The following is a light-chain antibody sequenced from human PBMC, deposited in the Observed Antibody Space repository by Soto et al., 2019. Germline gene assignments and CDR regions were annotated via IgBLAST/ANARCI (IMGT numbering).Light chain of an antibody. V-gene: IGLV3-21*02. CDR2: DDS. CDR3: SSFAGSNNFPYV. Sequence: SSVLTKPPSVSVAPGQTARLTCGGDNIGSQSVHWYQQRPNQAPVLVVYDDSARPSGIPERFSGSTSGNTATLTISWVEAGDEADYYCSSFAGSNNFPYVFGTGTKVTVL. CDR1: NIGSQS. J-gene: IGLJ1*01.